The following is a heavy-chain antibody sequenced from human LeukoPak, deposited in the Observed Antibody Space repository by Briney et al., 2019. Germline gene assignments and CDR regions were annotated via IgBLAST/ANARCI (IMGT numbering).Heavy chain of an antibody. Sequence: ASMKVSCKASGYTFTGYFMHWVRQAPGQGLEWMGWINPNSGGTDYAQKFQGRVTMTRDTSINTAYMDLSSLRYDDTAVYYCAREGSYCVGGDCYSFDFWGQGTLITVSS. V-gene: IGHV1-2*02. CDR3: AREGSYCVGGDCYSFDF. D-gene: IGHD2-21*02. J-gene: IGHJ4*02. CDR2: INPNSGGT. CDR1: GYTFTGYF.